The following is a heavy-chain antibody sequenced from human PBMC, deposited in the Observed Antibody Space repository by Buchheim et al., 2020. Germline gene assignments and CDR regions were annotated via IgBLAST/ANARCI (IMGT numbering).Heavy chain of an antibody. CDR3: ARDSSGDYSGYFDY. CDR1: GFTFSSYG. D-gene: IGHD4-17*01. V-gene: IGHV3-33*01. J-gene: IGHJ4*02. Sequence: QVQLVESGGGVVQPGRSLRLSCAASGFTFSSYGMHWVRQAPGKGLEWVAVIWSDGSNKYYADSVKGRFTISRDTSKNTLYLQMNSLRAEDTAVYYCARDSSGDYSGYFDYWGQGTL. CDR2: IWSDGSNK.